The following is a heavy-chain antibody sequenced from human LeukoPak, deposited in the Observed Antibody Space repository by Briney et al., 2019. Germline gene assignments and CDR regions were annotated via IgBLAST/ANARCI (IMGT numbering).Heavy chain of an antibody. D-gene: IGHD3-22*01. V-gene: IGHV3-30*18. J-gene: IGHJ4*02. CDR1: GFTFSSYG. Sequence: GGSLRLSCAASGFTFSSYGMHWVRQAPGKGLEWVAVISYDGSNKYYADSVKGRFTISRDNSKNTLYLQMNSLRAEDTAVYYCAKALYYDSSGYYSLFGYWGQGTLVTVSS. CDR3: AKALYYDSSGYYSLFGY. CDR2: ISYDGSNK.